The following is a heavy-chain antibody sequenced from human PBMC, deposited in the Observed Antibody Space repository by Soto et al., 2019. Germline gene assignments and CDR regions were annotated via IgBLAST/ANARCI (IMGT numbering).Heavy chain of an antibody. J-gene: IGHJ6*02. Sequence: QVQLVESGGGVVQPGRSLRLSCAASGFTFISYGMHWVRQAPGKGLQWVAFISYDGSDRYYEDSVKGRFTISRGNSKDTLYLQINSLRAEDTAVYYCARATNYYYARDVWGQGTTVTVSS. CDR2: ISYDGSDR. V-gene: IGHV3-33*05. D-gene: IGHD1-1*01. CDR3: ARATNYYYARDV. CDR1: GFTFISYG.